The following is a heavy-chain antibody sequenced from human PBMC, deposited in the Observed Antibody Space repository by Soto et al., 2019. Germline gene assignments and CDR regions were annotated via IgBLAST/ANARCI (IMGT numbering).Heavy chain of an antibody. CDR1: GGSISSGGYY. D-gene: IGHD3-3*01. CDR2: IYYSGST. J-gene: IGHJ4*02. V-gene: IGHV4-31*03. Sequence: QVQLQESGPGLVKPSQTLSLTCTVSGGSISSGGYYWSWIRQHPGKGLEWLGYIYYSGSTYYNPSLKSRVTISVDTSKNLFAPKLSSVTAADTAVYYCAAGGQFGVVTHYWGQGTLVTVSS. CDR3: AAGGQFGVVTHY.